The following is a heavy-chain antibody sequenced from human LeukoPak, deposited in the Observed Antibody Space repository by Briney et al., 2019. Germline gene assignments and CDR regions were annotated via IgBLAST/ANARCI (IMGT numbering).Heavy chain of an antibody. D-gene: IGHD4-23*01. V-gene: IGHV4-39*01. J-gene: IGHJ6*03. Sequence: SETLSLTCTVSGGSISSSSYYWGWIRQPPGKGLEWIGSIYYSGSTYYNPSLKSRVTISVDTSKNQFSLKLSSVTAADTAAYYCARHDPGSTGVGYYYYMDVWGKGTTVTVSS. CDR2: IYYSGST. CDR1: GGSISSSSYY. CDR3: ARHDPGSTGVGYYYYMDV.